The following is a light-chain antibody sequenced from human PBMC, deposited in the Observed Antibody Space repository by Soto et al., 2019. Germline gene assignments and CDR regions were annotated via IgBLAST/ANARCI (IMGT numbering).Light chain of an antibody. CDR1: SSKIGAGYD. CDR3: AVWDDSLNGHV. Sequence: QSVLTQPPSVSGAPGQRVTISCTGSSSKIGAGYDVHWYQQLPGTAPKLLIYGNSNRPSGVPDRFSGSKSGTSASLAITGLQAEDEADYYCAVWDDSLNGHVFGAGTKVTVL. CDR2: GNS. J-gene: IGLJ1*01. V-gene: IGLV1-40*01.